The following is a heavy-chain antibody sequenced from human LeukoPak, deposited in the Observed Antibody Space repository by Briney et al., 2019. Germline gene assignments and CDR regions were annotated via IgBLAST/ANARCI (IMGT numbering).Heavy chain of an antibody. CDR3: ARSSGYRSSTSCYGDNWFDP. D-gene: IGHD2-2*01. V-gene: IGHV1-18*01. CDR1: GYTFTSYG. Sequence: GASVKVSCKASGYTFTSYGISWVRQAPGQGLEWMGWISAYNGNTNYAQKLQGRVTMTTDTSTSTAYMELRSLRSDDTAVYYCARSSGYRSSTSCYGDNWFDPWGQGTLVTVSS. CDR2: ISAYNGNT. J-gene: IGHJ5*02.